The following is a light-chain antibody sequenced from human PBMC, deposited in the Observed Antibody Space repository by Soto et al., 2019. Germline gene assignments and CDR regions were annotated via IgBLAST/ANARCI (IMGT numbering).Light chain of an antibody. J-gene: IGKJ1*01. CDR2: KAS. Sequence: DIQMTQSPSSLSASVGDRVTITCRASQSVNTYLNWYQQKPGKAPKLLIYKASTLKSGVPSRFSGSGSGTEFTLTIRSLQPDDFATYYCKHYNSYSEAFGQGTKVDIK. V-gene: IGKV1-5*03. CDR3: KHYNSYSEA. CDR1: QSVNTY.